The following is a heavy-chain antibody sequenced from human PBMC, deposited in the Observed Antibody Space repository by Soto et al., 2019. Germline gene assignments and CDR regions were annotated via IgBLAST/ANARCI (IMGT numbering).Heavy chain of an antibody. Sequence: GGSMRVSCAAAGFTFSSYSMNWVRQAPGKGLEWVSSISSSSSYIYYADSVKGRFTISRDNAKNSLYLQMNSLRAEDTAVYYCAREYRLAVAGSFADAFDIWGQGTMVTVSS. J-gene: IGHJ3*02. CDR2: ISSSSSYI. V-gene: IGHV3-21*01. D-gene: IGHD6-19*01. CDR3: AREYRLAVAGSFADAFDI. CDR1: GFTFSSYS.